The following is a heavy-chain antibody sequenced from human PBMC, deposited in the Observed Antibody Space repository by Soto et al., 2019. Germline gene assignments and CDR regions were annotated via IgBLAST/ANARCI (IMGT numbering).Heavy chain of an antibody. D-gene: IGHD1-26*01. CDR2: IYFSGSS. V-gene: IGHV4-30-4*01. Sequence: QVQLEESGPGLVKPSQTLSLTCTVSGGSIASGDSYWSWIRQSPGKGLEWLGFIYFSGSSYHKASLESRLAISIDLSKNQFSLNLTSVTAADTAVYYCARVPIVGVTGYGGFYIWGQGTPVIVSS. J-gene: IGHJ3*02. CDR3: ARVPIVGVTGYGGFYI. CDR1: GGSIASGDSY.